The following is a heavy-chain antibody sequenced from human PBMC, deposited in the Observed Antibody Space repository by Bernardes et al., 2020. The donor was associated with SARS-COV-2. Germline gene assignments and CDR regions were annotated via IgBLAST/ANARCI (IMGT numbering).Heavy chain of an antibody. CDR2: IYRSRST. Sequence: SETLSPTCAVYGGSLSGDYWSWIRQPPGKGLEWIGEIYRSRSTNYNPPLKTRVTISGDTSKNQFSLSLSSVTAADTAVYYCARGNGGRRYFDLWGRGTLVTVSS. V-gene: IGHV4-34*01. CDR1: GGSLSGDY. D-gene: IGHD3-16*01. J-gene: IGHJ2*01. CDR3: ARGNGGRRYFDL.